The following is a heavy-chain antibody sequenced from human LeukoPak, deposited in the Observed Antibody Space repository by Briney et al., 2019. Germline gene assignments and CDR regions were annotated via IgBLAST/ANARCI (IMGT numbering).Heavy chain of an antibody. CDR2: ISYDGSNK. CDR1: GFTFSSYG. CDR3: AKDSGIAVAGTLRAFDI. D-gene: IGHD6-19*01. J-gene: IGHJ3*02. Sequence: GGSLRLSCAASGFTFSSYGMHWVRQAPGKGLEWVAVISYDGSNKYFADSVKGRFTISRDNSKNTLYQQMNSLRAEDTAVYYCAKDSGIAVAGTLRAFDIWGQGTMVTVSS. V-gene: IGHV3-30*18.